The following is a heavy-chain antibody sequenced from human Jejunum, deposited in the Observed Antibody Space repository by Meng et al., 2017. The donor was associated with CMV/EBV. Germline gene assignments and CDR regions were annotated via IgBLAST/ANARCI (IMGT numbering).Heavy chain of an antibody. D-gene: IGHD2-2*01. CDR2: INPDSGAT. Sequence: TDYYMHWVRQAPGQGLEWMGWINPDSGATNYAQKLQGRVTMTGDTSIRTAYMELSSLTSDDTAMYFCARDQDIVILPAAPYNYFDPWGQGTLVTVSS. CDR3: ARDQDIVILPAAPYNYFDP. J-gene: IGHJ5*02. CDR1: TDYY. V-gene: IGHV1-2*02.